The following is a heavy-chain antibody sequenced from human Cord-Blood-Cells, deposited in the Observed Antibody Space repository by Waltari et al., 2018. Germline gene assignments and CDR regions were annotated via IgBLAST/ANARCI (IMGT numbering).Heavy chain of an antibody. CDR2: IVPSFGTA. CDR3: ARGGYCSSTSCYDAFDI. Sequence: QVQLVQSGAEVKKPGSSVKVSCKASGGTFSSYAISWVRQAPGQGLEGMGGIVPSFGTANYAQNFQGRVTITADESTSAAYRELSSLRSEDTAVYYCARGGYCSSTSCYDAFDIWGQGTMVTVSS. CDR1: GGTFSSYA. J-gene: IGHJ3*02. V-gene: IGHV1-69*12. D-gene: IGHD2-2*01.